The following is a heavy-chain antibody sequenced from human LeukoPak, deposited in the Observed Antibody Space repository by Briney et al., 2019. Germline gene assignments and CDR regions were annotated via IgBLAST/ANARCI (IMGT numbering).Heavy chain of an antibody. CDR1: GYTFTSYY. V-gene: IGHV1-46*01. CDR3: ARDFLGIYDSSGDEKFDY. CDR2: INPSGGST. Sequence: GASVKVSCKASGYTFTSYYMHWVRQAPGQGLEWMGIINPSGGSTSYAQKFQGRVTMTRDTSTSTVYMELSSLRSEDTAVCYCARDFLGIYDSSGDEKFDYWGQGTLVTVSS. J-gene: IGHJ4*02. D-gene: IGHD3-22*01.